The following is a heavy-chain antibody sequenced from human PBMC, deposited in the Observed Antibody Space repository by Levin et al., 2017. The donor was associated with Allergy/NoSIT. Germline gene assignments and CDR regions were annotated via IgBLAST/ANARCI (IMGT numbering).Heavy chain of an antibody. CDR2: ISSSGSTI. V-gene: IGHV3-11*01. D-gene: IGHD3-3*01. Sequence: GGSLRLSCAASGFTFSDYYMSWIRQAPGKGLEWVSYISSSGSTIYYADSVKGRFTISRDNAKNSLYLQMNSLRAEDTAVYYCARDSRPYYDFWSGERNAADYWGQGTLVTVSS. CDR1: GFTFSDYY. CDR3: ARDSRPYYDFWSGERNAADY. J-gene: IGHJ4*02.